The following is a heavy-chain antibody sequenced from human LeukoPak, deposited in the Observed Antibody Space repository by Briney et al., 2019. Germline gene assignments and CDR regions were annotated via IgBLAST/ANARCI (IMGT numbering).Heavy chain of an antibody. D-gene: IGHD6-13*01. Sequence: GGSLRLSCAASGFTFSSYGMSWVRQAPGKGLEWVANIKQDGSGKYYVDSVKGRFTISRDNAKNSLYLQMNSLRAEDTAVYYCARNPPGPAAGDYWGQGTLVTVSS. CDR2: IKQDGSGK. J-gene: IGHJ4*02. CDR1: GFTFSSYG. CDR3: ARNPPGPAAGDY. V-gene: IGHV3-7*01.